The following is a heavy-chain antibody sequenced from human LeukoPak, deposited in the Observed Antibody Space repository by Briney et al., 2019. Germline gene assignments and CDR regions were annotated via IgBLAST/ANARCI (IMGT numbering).Heavy chain of an antibody. CDR1: GFTFSDYY. V-gene: IGHV3-11*01. D-gene: IGHD6-13*01. J-gene: IGHJ4*02. CDR2: ITNSGSTI. CDR3: ATHIAEATALHY. Sequence: GGSLRLSCAASGFTFSDYYMSWSRQAPGKGLEWISYITNSGSTIYYADSVKGRFTVSRDNPKNSLYLQMNTLRAEDTAVYYCATHIAEATALHYWGQGTLVTVSS.